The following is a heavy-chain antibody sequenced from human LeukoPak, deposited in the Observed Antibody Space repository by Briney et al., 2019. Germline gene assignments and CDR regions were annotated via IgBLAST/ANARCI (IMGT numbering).Heavy chain of an antibody. CDR1: GYTFTGYY. Sequence: GASVKVSCKASGYTFTGYYMHWVRQAPGQGLEWMGWINPNSGGTNYAQKFQGRVTITADESTSTAYMELSSLRSEDTAVYYCARVRYYDSSGYYYHPFDYWGQGTLVTVSS. V-gene: IGHV1-2*02. D-gene: IGHD3-22*01. J-gene: IGHJ4*02. CDR3: ARVRYYDSSGYYYHPFDY. CDR2: INPNSGGT.